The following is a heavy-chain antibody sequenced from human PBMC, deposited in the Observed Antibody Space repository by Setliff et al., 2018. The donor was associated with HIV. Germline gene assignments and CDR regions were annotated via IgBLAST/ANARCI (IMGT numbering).Heavy chain of an antibody. J-gene: IGHJ5*02. D-gene: IGHD4-4*01. Sequence: PSETLSLTCTVSDDFITSYYWSWIRQPPGKGLEWIGYIYYSGSTNYSPSLKSRVTILVDTSKNQFSLDLSSVTAADTAMYYCARLDSNYNYFDPWGQGTLVTVSS. V-gene: IGHV4-59*08. CDR1: DDFITSYY. CDR3: ARLDSNYNYFDP. CDR2: IYYSGST.